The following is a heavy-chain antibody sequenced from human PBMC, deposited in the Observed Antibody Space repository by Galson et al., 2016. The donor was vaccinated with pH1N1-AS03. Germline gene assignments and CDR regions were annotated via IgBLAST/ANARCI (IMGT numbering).Heavy chain of an antibody. D-gene: IGHD1-14*01. V-gene: IGHV1-69*06. CDR2: LIPIFHTP. CDR1: GGTLSNYA. J-gene: IGHJ3*02. Sequence: SVKVSCKASGGTLSNYAITWVRQAPGQGLEWMGGLIPIFHTPNYAQKFQGRVTITADKSTRTAYMELSSLRSEDTAVYYCARDSTITGTTEDDALDIWGQGTMVIVSS. CDR3: ARDSTITGTTEDDALDI.